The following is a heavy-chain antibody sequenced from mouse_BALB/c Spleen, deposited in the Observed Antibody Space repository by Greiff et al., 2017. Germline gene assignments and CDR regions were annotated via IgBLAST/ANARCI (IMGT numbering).Heavy chain of an antibody. V-gene: IGHV1-54*03. Sequence: QVHVKQSGAELVRPGTSVKVSCKASGYAFTNYLIEWVKQRPGQGLEWIGVINPGSGGTNYNEKFKGKATLTADKSSSTAYMQLSSLTSDDSAVYFCARNYYGSSYWYFDVWGAGTTVTVSS. CDR2: INPGSGGT. D-gene: IGHD1-1*01. J-gene: IGHJ1*01. CDR3: ARNYYGSSYWYFDV. CDR1: GYAFTNYL.